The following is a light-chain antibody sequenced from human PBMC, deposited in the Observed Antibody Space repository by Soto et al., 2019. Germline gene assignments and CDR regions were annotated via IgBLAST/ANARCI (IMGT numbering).Light chain of an antibody. CDR2: GAS. CDR3: QHYKNYPWT. V-gene: IGKV1-8*01. Sequence: AIRMTQSPSSLSASAGDRVAIACRASQDVGRYLAWYQQKPGQAPKLLIYGASTLQSGVPSRFSGGGSGTDFTLTXSCLQXEDFATYYCQHYKNYPWTFGQGTKVEIK. CDR1: QDVGRY. J-gene: IGKJ1*01.